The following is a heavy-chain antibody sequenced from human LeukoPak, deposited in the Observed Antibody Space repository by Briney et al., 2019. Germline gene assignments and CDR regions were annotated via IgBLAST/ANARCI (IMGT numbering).Heavy chain of an antibody. J-gene: IGHJ5*02. CDR1: GGSISSYY. CDR3: ARLGRITIFGVPARNWFDP. D-gene: IGHD3-3*01. CDR2: INHSGST. V-gene: IGHV4-34*01. Sequence: SETLSLTCTVSGGSISSYYWSWIRQPPGKGLEWIGEINHSGSTNYNPSLKSRVTISVDTSKNQFSLKLSSVTAADTAVYYCARLGRITIFGVPARNWFDPWGQGTLVTVSS.